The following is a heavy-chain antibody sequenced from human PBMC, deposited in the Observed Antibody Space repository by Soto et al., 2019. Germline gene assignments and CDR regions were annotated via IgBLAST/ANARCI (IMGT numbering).Heavy chain of an antibody. CDR2: INPSGGST. CDR1: GYTFTSDY. V-gene: IGHV1-46*01. J-gene: IGHJ6*02. CDR3: ARDYVCSASELVGYYYYGMDV. D-gene: IGHD2-8*02. Sequence: ASVKVSGKTSGYTFTSDYMHWVRQAPGQGLEWMGIINPSGGSTSYAQKFQGRVTMTRDTSTSTVYMELSSLRSEDTAVYYCARDYVCSASELVGYYYYGMDVWGQGTTVTVS.